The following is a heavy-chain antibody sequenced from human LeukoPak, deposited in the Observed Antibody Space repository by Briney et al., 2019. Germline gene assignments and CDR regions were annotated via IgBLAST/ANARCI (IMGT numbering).Heavy chain of an antibody. D-gene: IGHD3-9*01. CDR1: GYSIRSGFY. Sequence: SETLSLTCTVSGYSIRSGFYWGWIRQPPGKGLEWIGNIYHSGITYYTPSLKSRVTISVDTSKNQFYLKLSSVTAADTAVYYCARAVGYFDWLPLFDYWGQGTLVTVSS. J-gene: IGHJ4*02. CDR2: IYHSGIT. CDR3: ARAVGYFDWLPLFDY. V-gene: IGHV4-38-2*02.